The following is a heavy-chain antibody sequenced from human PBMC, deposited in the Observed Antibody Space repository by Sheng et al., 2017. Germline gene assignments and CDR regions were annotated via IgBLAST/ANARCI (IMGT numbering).Heavy chain of an antibody. CDR2: IYTSGTT. CDR3: TRIFDV. CDR1: GGSINSDGYY. J-gene: IGHJ2*01. Sequence: QVQLQESGPGLVKPSQTLSLTCTVSGGSINSDGYYWNWIRQPAGKGLEWIGLIYTSGTTNYSPSLKSRVTISLDTSKNQLSLNLTSVTAADTAVYYCTRIFDVWGLAPGSLSPQ. V-gene: IGHV4-61*02.